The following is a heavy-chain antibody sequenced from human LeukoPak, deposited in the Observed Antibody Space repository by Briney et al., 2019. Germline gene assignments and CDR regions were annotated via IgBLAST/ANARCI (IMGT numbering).Heavy chain of an antibody. J-gene: IGHJ4*02. CDR3: AKASSWQWLDYFDY. Sequence: PGGSLRLSCAASGFTFDDYAMHWVRHAPGKGLEWVSGISWNSGSIVYADSVKGRFTISRDNAKNSLYLQMNSLRAEDMALYYCAKASSWQWLDYFDYWGQGTLVTVSS. CDR1: GFTFDDYA. D-gene: IGHD6-19*01. V-gene: IGHV3-9*03. CDR2: ISWNSGSI.